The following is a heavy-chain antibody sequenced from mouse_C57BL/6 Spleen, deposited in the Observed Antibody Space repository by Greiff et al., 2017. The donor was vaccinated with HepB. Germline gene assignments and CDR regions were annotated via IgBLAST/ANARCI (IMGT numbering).Heavy chain of an antibody. D-gene: IGHD1-1*01. J-gene: IGHJ2*01. CDR1: GYTFTSYT. CDR2: INPSSGYT. CDR3: AIITTVLRYFDY. Sequence: QVQLQQSGAELARPGASVKMSCKASGYTFTSYTMHWVKQRPGQGLEWIGYINPSSGYTKYNQKFKDKATLTADKSSSTAYMQLSSLTSEDSAVYYCAIITTVLRYFDYWGQGTTLTVSS. V-gene: IGHV1-4*01.